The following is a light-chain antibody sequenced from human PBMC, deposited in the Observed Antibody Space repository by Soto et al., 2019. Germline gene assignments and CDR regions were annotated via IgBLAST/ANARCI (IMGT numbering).Light chain of an antibody. Sequence: QSALAQPASVSGSPGQSSTISCTGTSSDVGNYNLVSWYQQHPGKAPKLMIYEGSKRPSGVSNRFSGSKSGNTASLTISILQAEDEADYYCCSYAGSSTYVSGTGTKVTVL. CDR3: CSYAGSSTYV. CDR2: EGS. V-gene: IGLV2-23*01. J-gene: IGLJ1*01. CDR1: SSDVGNYNL.